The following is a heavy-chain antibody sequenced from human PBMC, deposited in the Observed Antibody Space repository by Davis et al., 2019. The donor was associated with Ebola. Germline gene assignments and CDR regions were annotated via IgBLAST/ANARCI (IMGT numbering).Heavy chain of an antibody. CDR1: GYTFSDYW. CDR2: IFPGDSDI. J-gene: IGHJ5*02. CDR3: ARCGDMRAVIKGNYFDP. V-gene: IGHV5-51*01. D-gene: IGHD4-11*01. Sequence: GESLKISCQASGYTFSDYWIAWVRQMPGKGLEWMGIIFPGDSDIRYNPSFLGQVSFSVDKSISTAYLQWSSLQVSDTAIYYCARCGDMRAVIKGNYFDPWGQGTLVTVSS.